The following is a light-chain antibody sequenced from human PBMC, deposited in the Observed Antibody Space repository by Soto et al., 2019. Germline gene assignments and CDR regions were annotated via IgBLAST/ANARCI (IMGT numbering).Light chain of an antibody. V-gene: IGKV1-9*01. Sequence: IRLTQSPSSLSASVAARVTITCRASQGISSYLAWYQQKPGKAPTLLIYAASTLQSGVPSRFSGSGSGTDFTLTIISLQPEDYATDYCQQLNSYPPNTFGQGTRLEIK. J-gene: IGKJ5*01. CDR2: AAS. CDR3: QQLNSYPPNT. CDR1: QGISSY.